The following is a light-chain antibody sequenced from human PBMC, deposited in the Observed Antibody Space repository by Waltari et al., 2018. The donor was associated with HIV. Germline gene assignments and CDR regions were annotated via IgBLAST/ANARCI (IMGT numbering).Light chain of an antibody. CDR2: GTK. Sequence: QSVLTQPPSVSGAPGQRVTISCTGGSSNIGADYDVHWYQQIPGTAPKLLISGTKNRPSGVPDRCSASKSGASASLAITGLQAEDEADYFCQSYDRSLSASVVFGGGTKLTVL. V-gene: IGLV1-40*01. J-gene: IGLJ2*01. CDR1: SSNIGADYD. CDR3: QSYDRSLSASVV.